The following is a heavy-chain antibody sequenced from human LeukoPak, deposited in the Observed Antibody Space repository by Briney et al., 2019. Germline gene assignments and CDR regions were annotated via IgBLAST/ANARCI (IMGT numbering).Heavy chain of an antibody. CDR3: ARGDPVGLFDD. CDR1: GGSFSSDY. Sequence: SETLSLTCTVSGGSFSSDYWNWIRQPPGKGLEWIGYIFHSGTTNYNPSLKSRVTISVDTPKNHCSLRLSSVTAADTAAYYCARGDPVGLFDDWGQGTLVTVSS. V-gene: IGHV4-59*01. J-gene: IGHJ4*02. D-gene: IGHD1-26*01. CDR2: IFHSGTT.